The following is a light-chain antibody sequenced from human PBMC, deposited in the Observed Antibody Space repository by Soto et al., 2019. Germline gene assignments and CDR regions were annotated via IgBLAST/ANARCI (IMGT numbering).Light chain of an antibody. J-gene: IGLJ1*01. Sequence: QSALTQPRSVSGSPGQSVTISCTGTSSDVGGYKYVSWFQQHPGKAPKLMIYDVSQRPSGVPDRFSGSKSGNTASLTISGLQADDEADYYCCSYAGRYTYVFGTGTKLTVL. V-gene: IGLV2-11*01. CDR3: CSYAGRYTYV. CDR2: DVS. CDR1: SSDVGGYKY.